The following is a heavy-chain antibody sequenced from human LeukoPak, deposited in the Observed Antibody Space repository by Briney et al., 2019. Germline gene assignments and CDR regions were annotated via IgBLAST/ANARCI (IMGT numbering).Heavy chain of an antibody. D-gene: IGHD3-9*01. J-gene: IGHJ4*02. CDR3: ARGPRSLYDILTGYSNYFDY. V-gene: IGHV3-30-3*01. Sequence: PGGSLRLSCAASGFTFSSYAMHWVRQAPGEGLEWVAFISYDGGNKYYADSVKGRFTISRDNSKNTLYLQMNSLRAEDTAVYYCARGPRSLYDILTGYSNYFDYWGQGTLVTVSS. CDR1: GFTFSSYA. CDR2: ISYDGGNK.